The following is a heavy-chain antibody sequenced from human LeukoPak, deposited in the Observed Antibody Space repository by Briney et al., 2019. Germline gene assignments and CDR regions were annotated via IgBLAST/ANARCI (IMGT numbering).Heavy chain of an antibody. V-gene: IGHV3-30*02. D-gene: IGHD6-19*01. CDR2: IRYDGSNK. J-gene: IGHJ4*02. Sequence: GGSLRLSCAASGFTFSSYGMHWVRQAPGKGLEWVAFIRYDGSNKYYADSVKGRFTISRDNSRNTMYLQMNGLRAEDTAVYYCAKGYSSACYDGCDYWGQGTLVTVSS. CDR3: AKGYSSACYDGCDY. CDR1: GFTFSSYG.